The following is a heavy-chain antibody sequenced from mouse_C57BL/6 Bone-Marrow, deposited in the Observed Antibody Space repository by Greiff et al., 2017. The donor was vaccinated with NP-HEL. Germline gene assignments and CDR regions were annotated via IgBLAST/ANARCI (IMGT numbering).Heavy chain of an antibody. Sequence: EVKLMESGAELVKPGASVKLSCTASGFNIKDYYMHWVKQRTEQGLEWIGRIDPEDGETKYAPKFQGKATITADTSSNTAYLQLSSLTSEDTAVYYCARALLTTVVAPGYFDVWGTGTTVTVSS. D-gene: IGHD1-1*01. CDR2: IDPEDGET. V-gene: IGHV14-2*01. J-gene: IGHJ1*03. CDR3: ARALLTTVVAPGYFDV. CDR1: GFNIKDYY.